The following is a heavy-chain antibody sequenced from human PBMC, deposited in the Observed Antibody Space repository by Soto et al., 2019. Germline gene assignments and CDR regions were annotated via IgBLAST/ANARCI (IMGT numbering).Heavy chain of an antibody. CDR2: INHSGST. Sequence: QVQLQQWGAGLLKPSETLSLTCAVYGGSFSGYYWSWIRQPPGKGLEWIGEINHSGSTNYNPSLKSRVTISVDTSKNQFSLKLSSVTAADTAVYYCARGVYYYDSSGYTRFDFDYWGQGTLVTVSS. CDR3: ARGVYYYDSSGYTRFDFDY. V-gene: IGHV4-34*01. D-gene: IGHD3-22*01. CDR1: GGSFSGYY. J-gene: IGHJ4*02.